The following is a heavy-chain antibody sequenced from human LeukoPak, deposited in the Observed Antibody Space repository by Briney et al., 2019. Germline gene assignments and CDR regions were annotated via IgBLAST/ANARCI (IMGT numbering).Heavy chain of an antibody. CDR2: ISSSSSTI. D-gene: IGHD4-17*01. V-gene: IGHV3-48*01. J-gene: IGHJ4*02. CDR3: ARDGSGLYGDYIGY. Sequence: PGGSLRLSCAASGFTFSSYSMNWVRQAPGKGLEWVSYISSSSSTIYYADSVKGRFTISRDNAKNSLYLQMNSLRAEDTAVYYCARDGSGLYGDYIGYWGQGTLVTVSS. CDR1: GFTFSSYS.